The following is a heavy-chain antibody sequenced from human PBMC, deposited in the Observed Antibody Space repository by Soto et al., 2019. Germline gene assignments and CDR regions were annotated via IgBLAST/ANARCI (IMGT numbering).Heavy chain of an antibody. J-gene: IGHJ5*02. CDR3: ATDNFIGTGKVLAPYNWFDP. V-gene: IGHV1-24*01. Sequence: GASVKVSCKVSGYTLTELAMHWVRQAPGKGLEWMGGFDPEDGETIYAQKFKGRVTMTEDTSTDTAYMELSSLRPEDTAVCYCATDNFIGTGKVLAPYNWFDPWGQGALVTVS. CDR2: FDPEDGET. CDR1: GYTLTELA. D-gene: IGHD1-1*01.